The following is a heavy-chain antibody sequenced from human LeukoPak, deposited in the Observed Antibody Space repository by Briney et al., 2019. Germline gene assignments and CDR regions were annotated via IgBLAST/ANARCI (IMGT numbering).Heavy chain of an antibody. D-gene: IGHD4-17*01. CDR3: ARSPWTTVTSYYFDY. V-gene: IGHV1-69*04. J-gene: IGHJ4*02. CDR1: GGXFSSYA. Sequence: SVKVSCKASGGXFSSYAISWVRQAPGQGLEWMGRIIPILGIANYAQKFQGRVTITADKSTSTAYMELSSLRSEDTAVYYCARSPWTTVTSYYFDYWGQGTLVTVSS. CDR2: IIPILGIA.